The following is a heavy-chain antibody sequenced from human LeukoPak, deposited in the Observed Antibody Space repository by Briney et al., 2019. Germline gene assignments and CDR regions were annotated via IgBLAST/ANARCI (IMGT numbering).Heavy chain of an antibody. CDR3: ATKVRGNYYYYGMDV. Sequence: ASVKVSCKASGYTFTGYYMHWVRQAPGQGLEWMGWINPNSGGTNYAQKFQGRVTMTRDTSISTVYMELSSLRSEDTAVYYCATKVRGNYYYYGMDVWGQGTTVTVSS. CDR2: INPNSGGT. CDR1: GYTFTGYY. D-gene: IGHD3-10*01. J-gene: IGHJ6*02. V-gene: IGHV1-2*02.